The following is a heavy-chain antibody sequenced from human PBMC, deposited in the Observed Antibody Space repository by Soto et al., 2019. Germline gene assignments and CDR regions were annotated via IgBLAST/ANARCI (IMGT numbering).Heavy chain of an antibody. CDR3: VHRAGLQGNWNGGYFDC. D-gene: IGHD1-1*01. CDR2: IYWDDDK. V-gene: IGHV2-5*02. J-gene: IGHJ4*02. CDR1: GFSLSTNGVG. Sequence: QITLKESGPTRVKPTQTLTLTCTFSGFSLSTNGVGVGWIRQPPGKALERLALIYWDDDKRYSPSLSNRLTITKDTSENQVVLTMTNMDPVDTATYFCVHRAGLQGNWNGGYFDCWGQGALVTVSS.